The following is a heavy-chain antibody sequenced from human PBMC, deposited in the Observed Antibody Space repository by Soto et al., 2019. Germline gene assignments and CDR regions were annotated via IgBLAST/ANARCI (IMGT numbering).Heavy chain of an antibody. CDR1: GGSISSYY. CDR2: IYTSGST. J-gene: IGHJ6*02. V-gene: IGHV4-4*07. D-gene: IGHD3-10*01. CDR3: AREKMVLLWFGELPDYYYYGMDV. Sequence: PSETLSLTCTVSGGSISSYYWSWTRQPAGKGLEWIGRIYTSGSTNYNPSLKSRVTMSVDTSKNQFSLKLSSVTAADTAVYYCAREKMVLLWFGELPDYYYYGMDVWGQGTTVTVSS.